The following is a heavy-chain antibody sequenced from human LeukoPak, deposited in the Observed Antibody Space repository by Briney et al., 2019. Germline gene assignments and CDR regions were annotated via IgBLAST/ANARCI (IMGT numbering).Heavy chain of an antibody. Sequence: ALVKVSCKVSGYTLTELSMHWVRQAPGKGLEWMGGFDPEDGETIYAQKFQGRVTMTEDTSTDTAYMELSSLRSEGTAVYYCATWGRSGSYYPFDYWGQGTLVTVSS. J-gene: IGHJ4*02. CDR2: FDPEDGET. D-gene: IGHD1-26*01. V-gene: IGHV1-24*01. CDR1: GYTLTELS. CDR3: ATWGRSGSYYPFDY.